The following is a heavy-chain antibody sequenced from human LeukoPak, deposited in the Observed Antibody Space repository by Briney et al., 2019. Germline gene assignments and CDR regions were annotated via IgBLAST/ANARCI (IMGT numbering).Heavy chain of an antibody. J-gene: IGHJ5*02. D-gene: IGHD6-19*01. CDR2: INWNGGST. V-gene: IGHV3-20*04. CDR1: GFTFSSYG. Sequence: PGGSLRLSCAASGFTFSSYGMSWVRQAPGKGLEWVSGINWNGGSTGYADSVKGRFTISRDNAKNSLYLQMNSLRAEDTAVYYCARAGSGSGWFPSLGPWGQGTLVTVSS. CDR3: ARAGSGSGWFPSLGP.